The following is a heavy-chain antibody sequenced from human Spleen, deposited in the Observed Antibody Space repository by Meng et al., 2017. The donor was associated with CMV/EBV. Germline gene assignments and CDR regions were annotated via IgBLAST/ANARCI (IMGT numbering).Heavy chain of an antibody. CDR2: ISSSSSYI. J-gene: IGHJ4*02. CDR3: VRERDYSNYGNFDY. D-gene: IGHD4-11*01. CDR1: GFTFSSYS. V-gene: IGHV3-21*01. Sequence: GGSLRLSCAASGFTFSSYSMNWVRQAPGKGLEWVSSISSSSSYIYYADSVKGRFTISRDNAKNSLYLQMNSLRAEDTAVYYCVRERDYSNYGNFDYWGQGTLVTVSS.